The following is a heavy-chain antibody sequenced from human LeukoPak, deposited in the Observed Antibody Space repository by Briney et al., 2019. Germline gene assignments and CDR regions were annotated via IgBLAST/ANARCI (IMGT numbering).Heavy chain of an antibody. J-gene: IGHJ6*03. CDR1: GFTFSSYG. V-gene: IGHV3-30*02. CDR2: IRYDGSNK. D-gene: IGHD3-9*01. CDR3: AKVMYDILTGYADYYYYYMDV. Sequence: GGSLRLSCAASGFTFSSYGMHWVRQAPGKVLEWVAFIRYDGSNKYYADSVKGRFTISRDNSKNTLYLQMNSLRAEDTAVYYCAKVMYDILTGYADYYYYYMDVWGKGTTVTISS.